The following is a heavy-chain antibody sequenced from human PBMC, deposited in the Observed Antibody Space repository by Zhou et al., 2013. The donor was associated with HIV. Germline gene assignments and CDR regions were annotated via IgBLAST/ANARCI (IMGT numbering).Heavy chain of an antibody. V-gene: IGHV1-8*01. Sequence: QVQLVQSGAEVKKPGASVKVSCKASGYTFINYDINWVRQATGQGLEWMGWMNPNSGNTGYAQKFQGRVTITRNNSISTAYMELSSLRSEDTAVYYCAKRTTGGVLDYYFYMDVWGQGTTVTVSS. D-gene: IGHD3-16*01. J-gene: IGHJ6*03. CDR2: MNPNSGNT. CDR3: AKRTTGGVLDYYFYMDV. CDR1: GYTFINYD.